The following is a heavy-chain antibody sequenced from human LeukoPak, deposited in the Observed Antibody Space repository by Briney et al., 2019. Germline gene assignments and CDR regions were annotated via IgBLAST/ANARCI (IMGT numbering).Heavy chain of an antibody. D-gene: IGHD6-19*01. Sequence: SETLFLTCAVFGGSFSDYYWSWIRQPPGKGLEWIGEIDHSGITNYNPSLKSRVTISADTSKNQFSLTLSSVTAADTSVYYCASDTVAGTGWGQGTLVTVSS. CDR1: GGSFSDYY. V-gene: IGHV4-34*01. CDR2: IDHSGIT. CDR3: ASDTVAGTG. J-gene: IGHJ4*02.